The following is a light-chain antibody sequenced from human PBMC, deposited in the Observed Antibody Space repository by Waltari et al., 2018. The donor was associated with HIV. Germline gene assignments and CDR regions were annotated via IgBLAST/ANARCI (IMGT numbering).Light chain of an antibody. J-gene: IGLJ2*01. CDR3: QVWDSTSDHPGV. Sequence: YVLTQLPSVSVAPGQTARITCGGNNIGTKSVHWYQKKPGQAPVLVVYDDSDRPSCIPERFSGSNSGNTATLTISRVEAGDEADYYCQVWDSTSDHPGVFGGGTKLTVL. CDR1: NIGTKS. CDR2: DDS. V-gene: IGLV3-21*02.